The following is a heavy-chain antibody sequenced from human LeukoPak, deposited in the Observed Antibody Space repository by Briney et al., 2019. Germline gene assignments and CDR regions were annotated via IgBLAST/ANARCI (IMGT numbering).Heavy chain of an antibody. CDR3: ARDRGETDYYDSSGYFDY. D-gene: IGHD3-22*01. CDR2: ISYDGSNK. V-gene: IGHV3-30-3*01. CDR1: GFTFSSYT. Sequence: GGSLRLSCAASGFTFSSYTMHWVRQAPGKGLEWVAVISYDGSNKYYADSVKGRFTISRDNSKNTLYLQMNSLRAEDTAVYYCARDRGETDYYDSSGYFDYWGQGTLVTVSS. J-gene: IGHJ4*02.